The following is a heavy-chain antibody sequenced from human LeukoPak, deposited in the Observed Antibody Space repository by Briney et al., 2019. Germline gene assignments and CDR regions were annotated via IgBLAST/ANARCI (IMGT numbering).Heavy chain of an antibody. CDR2: ISAYNGNT. D-gene: IGHD2-2*01. V-gene: IGHV1-18*01. Sequence: GASVKVSCKASGYTFTSYGISWVRQAPGQGLEWMGWISAYNGNTNYAQKLQGRVTMTTDTSTGTAYMELRSLRSDDTAVYYCARDKEGYCGSTSCSRGDNWFDPWGQGTLVTVSS. CDR3: ARDKEGYCGSTSCSRGDNWFDP. J-gene: IGHJ5*02. CDR1: GYTFTSYG.